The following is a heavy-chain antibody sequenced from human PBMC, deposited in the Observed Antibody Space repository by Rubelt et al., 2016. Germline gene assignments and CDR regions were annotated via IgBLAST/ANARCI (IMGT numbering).Heavy chain of an antibody. Sequence: QLQLQESGPGLVEPSETLSLTCTVSGGSISSTTYYWGWIRQPPGKGLEWIGTIYYSGSTFYNPSLKSRVTISVDTSKNQFSLKRSSVTAADSAIYNCATRRSALGSFEFWGQGIVVTVSS. CDR3: ATRRSALGSFEF. V-gene: IGHV4-39*01. D-gene: IGHD3-10*01. J-gene: IGHJ4*02. CDR2: IYYSGST. CDR1: GGSISSTTYY.